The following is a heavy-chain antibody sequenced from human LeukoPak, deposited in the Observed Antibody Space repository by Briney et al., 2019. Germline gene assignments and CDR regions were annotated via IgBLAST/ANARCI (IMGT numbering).Heavy chain of an antibody. CDR3: ARIFSSSNNGGFDY. D-gene: IGHD2-2*01. J-gene: IGHJ4*02. Sequence: ASETLSLTCTVSGASIRGSSYYWAWIRQTPGKGLDWIGSIYYSGSTHYTPSLKSRVTISVDTSKNQFSLRVSSVTAADTAVYYCARIFSSSNNGGFDYGGQGILVTVSP. CDR2: IYYSGST. V-gene: IGHV4-39*01. CDR1: GASIRGSSYY.